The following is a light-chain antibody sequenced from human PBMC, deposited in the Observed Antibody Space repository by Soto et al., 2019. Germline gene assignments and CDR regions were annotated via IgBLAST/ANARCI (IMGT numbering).Light chain of an antibody. CDR2: TAS. J-gene: IGKJ5*01. Sequence: DIQMTQSPSSLSASVGDRITMTCRATQGVSTWLAWYQQKPGKATNLLIYTASSLQSGVPSRFSGSRSGTDFTLTINGLQPEDFATYYCQQAASFPITFGQGTRLEIK. CDR3: QQAASFPIT. CDR1: QGVSTW. V-gene: IGKV1-12*01.